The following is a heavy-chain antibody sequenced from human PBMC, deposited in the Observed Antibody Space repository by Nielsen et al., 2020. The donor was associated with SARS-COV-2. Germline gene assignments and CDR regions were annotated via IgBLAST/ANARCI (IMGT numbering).Heavy chain of an antibody. Sequence: ASVKVSCKASGYTFTSYGISWVRQAPGQGLEWMGWISAYNGNTNYAQKLQGRVTMTTDTSTSTAYMELRSLRSDDTAVYYCARAYSSSSHLYGMDVWGQGTTVTVSS. D-gene: IGHD6-13*01. CDR2: ISAYNGNT. V-gene: IGHV1-18*01. J-gene: IGHJ6*02. CDR1: GYTFTSYG. CDR3: ARAYSSSSHLYGMDV.